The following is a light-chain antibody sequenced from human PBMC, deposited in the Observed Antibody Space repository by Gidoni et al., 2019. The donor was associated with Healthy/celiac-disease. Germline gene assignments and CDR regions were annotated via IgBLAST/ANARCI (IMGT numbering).Light chain of an antibody. CDR2: SAS. J-gene: IGKJ2*01. V-gene: IGKV1-39*01. CDR1: QSISSY. Sequence: DIQMTQSPSSLSASVGDRVTITCRASQSISSYLNWYQQKPGKDPKLLIYSASSLQSVVPSRFSGSESGTDFTLTISSLQPEDFATYYCQQSYSTLYTFXQXTKLEIK. CDR3: QQSYSTLYT.